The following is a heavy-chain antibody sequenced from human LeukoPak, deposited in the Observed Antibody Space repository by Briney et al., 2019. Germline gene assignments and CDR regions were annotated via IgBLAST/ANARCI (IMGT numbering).Heavy chain of an antibody. CDR1: GFTFSSYA. D-gene: IGHD6-19*01. Sequence: GGSLRLSCAASGFTFSSYAMSWVRQAPGKGLEWVAVISYDGSNKYYADSVKGRFTISRDNSKNTLYLQMNSLRAEDTAVYYCARDSRLDGIYWGQGTLVTVSS. CDR2: ISYDGSNK. CDR3: ARDSRLDGIY. V-gene: IGHV3-30*01. J-gene: IGHJ4*02.